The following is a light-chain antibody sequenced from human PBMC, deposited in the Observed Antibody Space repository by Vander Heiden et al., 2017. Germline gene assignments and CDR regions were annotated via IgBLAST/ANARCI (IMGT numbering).Light chain of an antibody. CDR3: QSYDSSLSGLV. CDR1: SSNIGAGYD. CDR2: GNS. J-gene: IGLJ1*01. V-gene: IGLV1-40*01. Sequence: QSVLTQPPSVSGAPAPRVTISCPGSSSNIGAGYDVHWYQQLPGTATKLLIYGNSNRPSGVPDRFSSSKSGTSASLAITGLQAEDEADYYCQSYDSSLSGLVFGTGTKVTVL.